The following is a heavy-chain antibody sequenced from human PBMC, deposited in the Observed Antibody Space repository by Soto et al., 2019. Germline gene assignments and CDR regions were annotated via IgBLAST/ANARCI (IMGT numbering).Heavy chain of an antibody. CDR2: ISGSGCST. Sequence: ESGGGLVQPGGSLRLSCAASGFTFSSYAMSWVRQAPGKGLEWVSAISGSGCSTYDADSVKGRFIISRDNSKNTLYLQMNSLRAEDTAVYYCAKDRYNWNDGGWFDPWGQGTLVTVSS. D-gene: IGHD1-1*01. CDR3: AKDRYNWNDGGWFDP. V-gene: IGHV3-23*01. CDR1: GFTFSSYA. J-gene: IGHJ5*02.